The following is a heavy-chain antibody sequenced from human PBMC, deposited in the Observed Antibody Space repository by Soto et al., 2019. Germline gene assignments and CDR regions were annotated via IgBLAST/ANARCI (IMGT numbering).Heavy chain of an antibody. CDR3: AKDHSSWFPDY. V-gene: IGHV3-30*18. CDR1: GFTFSSYG. Sequence: GGSLRLSCAASGFTFSSYGMHWVRQAPGKGLEWVAVISYDGSNKYYADSVKGRFTISRDNSKNTLYLQMNSLRAEDTAVYYCAKDHSSWFPDYWGQGTLVTAPQ. CDR2: ISYDGSNK. D-gene: IGHD6-13*01. J-gene: IGHJ4*02.